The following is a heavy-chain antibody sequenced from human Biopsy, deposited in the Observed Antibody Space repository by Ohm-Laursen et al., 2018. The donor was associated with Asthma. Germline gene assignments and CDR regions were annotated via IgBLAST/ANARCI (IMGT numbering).Heavy chain of an antibody. D-gene: IGHD3-3*01. CDR2: ISPIFGSI. J-gene: IGHJ6*02. V-gene: IGHV1-69*13. CDR1: GGTLNNYA. CDR3: AQARCYYFYCDMEV. Sequence: ASVKVSCKSPGGTLNNYAINWVRQAPGQGLEWMGGISPIFGSIKYAQKFQDRVTISADVVRNTVHLELSSLRSEDTAVLYCAQARCYYFYCDMEVWGQGATVTVSS.